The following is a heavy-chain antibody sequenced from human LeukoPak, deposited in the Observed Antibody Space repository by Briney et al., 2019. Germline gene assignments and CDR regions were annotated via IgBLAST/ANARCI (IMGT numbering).Heavy chain of an antibody. V-gene: IGHV1-69*10. CDR1: GDTFRSNA. CDR2: IIPIFGIT. D-gene: IGHD3-3*01. Sequence: AASVKVSCKVSGDTFRSNAVSWVRQGPRQGLEWMGGIIPIFGITNYAQKFQGRITVTADKSTSTAYMELSSLRSEDTAVYYCARGITSGPYYYYYMDVWAKGTTVTVSS. J-gene: IGHJ6*03. CDR3: ARGITSGPYYYYYMDV.